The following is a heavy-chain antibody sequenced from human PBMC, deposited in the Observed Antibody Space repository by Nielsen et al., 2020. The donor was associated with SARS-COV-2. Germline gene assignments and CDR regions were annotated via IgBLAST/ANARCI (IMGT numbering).Heavy chain of an antibody. J-gene: IGHJ1*01. CDR3: AADDVQRCS. D-gene: IGHD5-18*01. CDR1: GYTFTSYY. Sequence: ASVKVSCKASGYTFTSYYMHWVRQAPGQGLEWMGIINPSGGSTSYAQKFQGRVTMTRDTSTSTVYMELSSLGSEDTAIYYCAADDVQRCSWGQGTLVTVSS. CDR2: INPSGGST. V-gene: IGHV1-46*01.